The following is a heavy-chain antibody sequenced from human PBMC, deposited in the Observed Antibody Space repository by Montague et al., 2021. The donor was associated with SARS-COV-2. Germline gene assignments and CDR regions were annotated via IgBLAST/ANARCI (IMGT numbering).Heavy chain of an antibody. Sequence: SETLSLTCAVYGGSVRDNYCCWICQPPGKGQERIGEVNHSGHTNXNVSLKSRITMSVDTSKSQFSLKVRSVTAADTAVYYCARGPVGVAARLRYYFDQWGQGTLVTVSS. CDR1: GGSVRDNY. V-gene: IGHV4-34*01. CDR2: VNHSGHT. CDR3: ARGPVGVAARLRYYFDQ. J-gene: IGHJ4*02. D-gene: IGHD6-6*01.